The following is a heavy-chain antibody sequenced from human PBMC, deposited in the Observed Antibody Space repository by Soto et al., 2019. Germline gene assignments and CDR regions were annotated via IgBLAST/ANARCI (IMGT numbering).Heavy chain of an antibody. Sequence: ASVKVSCKASGGTFSSYTISWVRQAPGQGLEWMGRIIPILGIANYAQKFQGRVTITADKSTSTAYMELSSLRSEDTAVYYCASGALAAAGSYYYYMDVWGKGTTVTVSS. CDR1: GGTFSSYT. CDR3: ASGALAAAGSYYYYMDV. J-gene: IGHJ6*03. CDR2: IIPILGIA. V-gene: IGHV1-69*02. D-gene: IGHD6-13*01.